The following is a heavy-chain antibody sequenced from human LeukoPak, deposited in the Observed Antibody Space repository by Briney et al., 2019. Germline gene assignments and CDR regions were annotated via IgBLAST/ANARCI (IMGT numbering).Heavy chain of an antibody. J-gene: IGHJ3*02. CDR2: IYYSGST. V-gene: IGHV4-39*01. CDR1: GCSISSSSYY. CDR3: ARLGNQYCTSTSCPIGAFDI. D-gene: IGHD2-2*01. Sequence: SETLSLTCTVSGCSISSSSYYWGWIRQPPGKGLEWIGSIYYSGSTYYNPSLKSRVTISVDTSKNQFSLKLSSVTAADTAVYYCARLGNQYCTSTSCPIGAFDIWGQGTMVTVSS.